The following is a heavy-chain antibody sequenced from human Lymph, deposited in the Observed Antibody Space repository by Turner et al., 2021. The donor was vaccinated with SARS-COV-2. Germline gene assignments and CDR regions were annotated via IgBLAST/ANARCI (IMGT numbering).Heavy chain of an antibody. D-gene: IGHD3-9*01. CDR1: GYTFTRYD. V-gene: IGHV1-8*01. CDR2: MDPNSGNT. Sequence: QVQLVQSGAEVKKPGASVKVSCMASGYTFTRYDLNWVRQATGQGLEWMGWMDPNSGNTGYAQKFQGRVTMTRNTSISTAYMELSSLRSEDTAVYYCARAAQLTVWFDPWGQGTLVTVSS. J-gene: IGHJ5*02. CDR3: ARAAQLTVWFDP.